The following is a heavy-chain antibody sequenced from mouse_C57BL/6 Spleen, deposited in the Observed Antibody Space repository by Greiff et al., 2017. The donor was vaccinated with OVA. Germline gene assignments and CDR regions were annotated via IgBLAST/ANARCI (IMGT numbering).Heavy chain of an antibody. CDR3: TNWFDY. V-gene: IGHV1-15*01. Sequence: VQLQESGAELVRPGASVTLSCKASGYTFTDYEMHWVKQTPVHGLEWIGAIDPETGGTAYNQKFKGKAILTADKSSSTAYMELRSLTSEDSAVYYCTNWFDYWGQGTTLTVSS. D-gene: IGHD4-1*01. CDR2: IDPETGGT. J-gene: IGHJ2*01. CDR1: GYTFTDYE.